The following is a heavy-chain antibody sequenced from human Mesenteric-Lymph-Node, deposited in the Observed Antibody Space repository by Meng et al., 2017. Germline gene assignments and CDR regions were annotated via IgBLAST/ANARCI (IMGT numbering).Heavy chain of an antibody. D-gene: IGHD3-3*01. CDR2: INTDGNTP. Sequence: GGSLRLSCAASGFTFSSYWMYWVRQAPGKGPVSISGINTDGNTPSHADSVKGRFTISRDNAKNTLYLQMNSLRAEDTAVYYCARAPYDFWSGYWTRGYYYGMDVWGQGTTVTVSS. CDR1: GFTFSSYW. V-gene: IGHV3-74*01. CDR3: ARAPYDFWSGYWTRGYYYGMDV. J-gene: IGHJ6*02.